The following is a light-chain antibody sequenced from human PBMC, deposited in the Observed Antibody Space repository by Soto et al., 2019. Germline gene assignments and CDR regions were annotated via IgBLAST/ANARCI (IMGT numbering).Light chain of an antibody. CDR2: EVN. CDR1: SSDVGGYDY. CDR3: SSFTSSSTQV. J-gene: IGLJ3*02. Sequence: QSALTQPASVSGSLGQSITISCTGTSSDVGGYDYVSWYRQHPGKVPKLIIYEVNKRPSGVSNRFSGSKSANKASLTISGLQADDEADYYCSSFTSSSTQVFGGGTKLTVL. V-gene: IGLV2-14*01.